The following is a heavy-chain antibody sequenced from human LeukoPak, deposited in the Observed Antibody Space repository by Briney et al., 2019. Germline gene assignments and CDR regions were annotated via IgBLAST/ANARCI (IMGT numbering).Heavy chain of an antibody. CDR1: GYSFTSYW. J-gene: IGHJ5*02. CDR2: IYPGGSDT. D-gene: IGHD3-10*01. Sequence: PGESLTISCKGSGYSFTSYWIGWVRQMPGKGLEWMGIIYPGGSDTRYSPSFQGQVTISADKSISTAYLQWSSLKASDTAMYYCARLVSLKFGELVGSWFDPWGQGTLVTVSS. CDR3: ARLVSLKFGELVGSWFDP. V-gene: IGHV5-51*01.